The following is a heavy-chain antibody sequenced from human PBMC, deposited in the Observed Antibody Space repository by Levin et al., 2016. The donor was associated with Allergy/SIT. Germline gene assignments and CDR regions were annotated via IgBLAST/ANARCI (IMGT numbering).Heavy chain of an antibody. D-gene: IGHD5-12*01. V-gene: IGHV3-21*03. J-gene: IGHJ5*01. CDR1: GFTFSDYT. Sequence: GGSLRLSCVASGFTFSDYTMHWVRQAPGKGLEWVSSISGFTTYMSMADSVKGRFTISRNNARNSLFLQMDSLRAEDTGVHYCARGYNDYEFGYFESWGRGSLVTVSS. CDR3: ARGYNDYEFGYFES. CDR2: ISGFTTYM.